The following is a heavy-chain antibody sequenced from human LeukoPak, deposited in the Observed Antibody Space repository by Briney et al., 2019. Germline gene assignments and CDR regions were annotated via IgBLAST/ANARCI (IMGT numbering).Heavy chain of an antibody. J-gene: IGHJ4*02. CDR2: IWSDGSKT. Sequence: GGSLRLSCAASGFTFSSYAMHWVRQAPGKGLEWVAMIWSDGSKTYYADSVKGRFTISRDNSKNTVYLQMNSLRAEDTAVYYCAKDKGVRYFDYWGQGTLVTVSS. CDR1: GFTFSSYA. CDR3: AKDKGVRYFDY. V-gene: IGHV3-33*06. D-gene: IGHD3-10*01.